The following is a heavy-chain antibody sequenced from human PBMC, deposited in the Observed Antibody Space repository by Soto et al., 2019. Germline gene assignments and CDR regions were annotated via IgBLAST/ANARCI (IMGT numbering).Heavy chain of an antibody. CDR1: GGTFSSYA. CDR2: IIPIFGTA. J-gene: IGHJ5*02. D-gene: IGHD3-22*01. Sequence: GASVKVSCKASGGTFSSYAISWVRQAPGQGLEWMGGIIPIFGTANYAQKFQGRVTITADESTSTAYMELSSLRSEDTAVYYCARDRLYDSSGYYYEGSVDPWGQGTLVTVSS. CDR3: ARDRLYDSSGYYYEGSVDP. V-gene: IGHV1-69*13.